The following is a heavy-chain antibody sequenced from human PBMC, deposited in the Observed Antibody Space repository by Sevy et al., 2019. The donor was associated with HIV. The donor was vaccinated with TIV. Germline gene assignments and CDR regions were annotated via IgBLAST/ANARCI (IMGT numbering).Heavy chain of an antibody. J-gene: IGHJ3*02. Sequence: GGSLRLSCAASGFTFTSYAFSWVRQAPGKGLEWVSGISGTGGRTYYADSVKGRFTISRDNSKNTLYLQLSSLRAEDTALYYSSGHHYFESSDSYPQSGNNDAFGIWGHGTVVTVSS. CDR2: ISGTGGRT. D-gene: IGHD3-22*01. V-gene: IGHV3-23*01. CDR3: SGHHYFESSDSYPQSGNNDAFGI. CDR1: GFTFTSYA.